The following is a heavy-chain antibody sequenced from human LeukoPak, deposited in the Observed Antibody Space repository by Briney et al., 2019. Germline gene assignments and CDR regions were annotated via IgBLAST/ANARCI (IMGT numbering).Heavy chain of an antibody. CDR1: GFTFSSYG. CDR3: AKDNYGDSYFDY. D-gene: IGHD4-17*01. V-gene: IGHV3-30*02. CDR2: IQYDGSSK. J-gene: IGHJ4*02. Sequence: GGSLRLSCAASGFTFSSYGMHWVRQAPGKGLEWVAFIQYDGSSKYYADSVKGRFTISRDNSKNTLYLQMNSLRTEGTAVYYCAKDNYGDSYFDYWGQGTLVTVSS.